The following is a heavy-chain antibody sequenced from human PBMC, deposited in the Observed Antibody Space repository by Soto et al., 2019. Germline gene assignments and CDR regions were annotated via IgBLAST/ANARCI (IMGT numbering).Heavy chain of an antibody. CDR3: ARDDSSGRFPFFDY. D-gene: IGHD3-22*01. CDR2: IYYSGST. Sequence: PSETLSLTCTVSGGSISSGGYYWSLVRQHPGKGLEWIGYIYYSGSTYYNPSLKSRVTISVDTSKNQFSLKLSSVAAADTAVYYCARDDSSGRFPFFDYWGQGTLVTVSS. J-gene: IGHJ4*02. CDR1: GGSISSGGYY. V-gene: IGHV4-31*03.